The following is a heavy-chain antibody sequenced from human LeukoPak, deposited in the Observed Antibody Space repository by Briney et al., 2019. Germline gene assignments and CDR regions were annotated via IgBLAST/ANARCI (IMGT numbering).Heavy chain of an antibody. J-gene: IGHJ3*02. CDR3: ARDPNTVVTPRDAFDI. CDR2: IYTSGST. Sequence: PSETLSLTCTVSGGSISSGSYYWSWIRQPAGKGLEWIGRIYTSGSTNYNPSLKSRVTISVDTSKNQFSLKLSSVTAADTAVYYCARDPNTVVTPRDAFDIWGQGTMVTVSS. D-gene: IGHD4-23*01. CDR1: GGSISSGSYY. V-gene: IGHV4-61*02.